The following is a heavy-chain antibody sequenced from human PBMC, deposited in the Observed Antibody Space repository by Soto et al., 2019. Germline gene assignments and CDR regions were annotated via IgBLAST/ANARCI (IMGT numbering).Heavy chain of an antibody. V-gene: IGHV3-53*04. CDR3: ARDDYGGYNAFDI. D-gene: IGHD4-17*01. Sequence: GGSLRLSCAVSGFTVSSNYMSWVRQAPGKGLEWVSVIYSSGSAYYIDSVKGRFTISRHNSKNTLYLQMNSLRAEDTAVYYCARDDYGGYNAFDIWGQGTMVTVSS. CDR1: GFTVSSNY. J-gene: IGHJ3*02. CDR2: IYSSGSA.